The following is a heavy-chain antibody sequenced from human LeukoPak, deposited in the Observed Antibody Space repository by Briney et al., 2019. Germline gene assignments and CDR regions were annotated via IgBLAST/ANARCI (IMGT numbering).Heavy chain of an antibody. CDR2: INPSDGST. J-gene: IGHJ5*02. V-gene: IGHV1-46*01. D-gene: IGHD3-9*01. CDR3: ARDHHWDLQLRYFDWLSSGNWFDP. CDR1: GYTFTSYY. Sequence: ASVKVSCKASGYTFTSYYMHWVRQAPGQGLEWMGIINPSDGSTSYAQKFQGRVTMTRDTSTSTVYMELSSLRSEDTAVYYCARDHHWDLQLRYFDWLSSGNWFDPWGQGTLVTVSS.